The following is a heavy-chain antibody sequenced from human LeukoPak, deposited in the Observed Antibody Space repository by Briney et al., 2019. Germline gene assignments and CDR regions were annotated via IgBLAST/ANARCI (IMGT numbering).Heavy chain of an antibody. Sequence: GGSLRLSCAASGFTFSSYAMHWVRQAPGKGLEYVSGISSDGGSPFHVNSVKGRFTISRDNSKNSLYLQMNSLRAEDTAVYFCTREAAAGIDYWGQGTLVTVSS. V-gene: IGHV3-64*01. CDR3: TREAAAGIDY. CDR1: GFTFSSYA. D-gene: IGHD6-13*01. CDR2: ISSDGGSP. J-gene: IGHJ4*02.